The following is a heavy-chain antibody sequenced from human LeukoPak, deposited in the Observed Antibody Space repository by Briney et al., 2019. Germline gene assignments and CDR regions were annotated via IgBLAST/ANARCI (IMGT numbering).Heavy chain of an antibody. D-gene: IGHD6-13*01. CDR1: GYTFTSYG. Sequence: SVKVSCKASGYTFTSYGISWVRQAPGQGLEWMGGIIPIFGTANYAQKFQGRVTITADESTSTAYMELSSLRSEDTAVYYCARGDYSSSWYWFDPWGQGTLVTVSS. CDR3: ARGDYSSSWYWFDP. V-gene: IGHV1-69*13. J-gene: IGHJ5*02. CDR2: IIPIFGTA.